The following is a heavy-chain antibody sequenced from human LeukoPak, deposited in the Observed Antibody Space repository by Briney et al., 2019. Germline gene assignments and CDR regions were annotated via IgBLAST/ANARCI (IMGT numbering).Heavy chain of an antibody. D-gene: IGHD2-2*01. V-gene: IGHV3-74*01. CDR2: INSDGSTT. J-gene: IGHJ4*02. Sequence: PGGSLRLSCAASGFTFSSYWMHWVRQAPGNGLVWVSRINSDGSTTSYADSVKGRFTISRDNAKNTLYLQMNSLRAEDTAVYYCARALDCNATTCPRAFHYWGQGTLVTVSS. CDR1: GFTFSSYW. CDR3: ARALDCNATTCPRAFHY.